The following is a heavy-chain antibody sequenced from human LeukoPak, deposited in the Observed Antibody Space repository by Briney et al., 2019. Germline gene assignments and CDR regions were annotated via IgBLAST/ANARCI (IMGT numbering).Heavy chain of an antibody. CDR3: ARDYCSSTSCLFDY. CDR1: GYTFTGYH. CDR2: INPNSGDT. V-gene: IGHV1-2*06. J-gene: IGHJ4*02. D-gene: IGHD2-2*01. Sequence: ASVKVSCRASGYTFTGYHIHWVRQAPGQGLEWMGRINPNSGDTNYAQNFQGRVTMTRDTSINTAYMELSRLRSDDTAVYYCARDYCSSTSCLFDYWGQGTLVTVSS.